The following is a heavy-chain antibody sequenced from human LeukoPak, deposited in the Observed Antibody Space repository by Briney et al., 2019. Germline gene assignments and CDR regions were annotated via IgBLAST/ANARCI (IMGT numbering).Heavy chain of an antibody. D-gene: IGHD3-9*01. CDR1: GGSFSGYY. CDR3: ARTRYDILTGQYYYYGMDV. Sequence: PSETLSLTCAVYGGSFSGYYWSWIRQPPGKGLEWIGEINHSGSTNYNPSLKSRVTISVDTSKNQFSLKLSSVTAADTAVYYCARTRYDILTGQYYYYGMDVWGQGTTVTVSS. CDR2: INHSGST. J-gene: IGHJ6*02. V-gene: IGHV4-34*01.